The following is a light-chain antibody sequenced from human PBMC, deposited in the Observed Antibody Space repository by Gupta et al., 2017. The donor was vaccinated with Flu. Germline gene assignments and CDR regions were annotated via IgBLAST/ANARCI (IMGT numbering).Light chain of an antibody. CDR2: GAS. V-gene: IGKV1-39*01. CDR3: QQSYKTPQT. Sequence: HKPGKAPKLLIYGASSLETAVPSRFSGGGSGADFTLTISSLQPEDFGTYFCQQSYKTPQTFGQGTMVELK. J-gene: IGKJ1*01.